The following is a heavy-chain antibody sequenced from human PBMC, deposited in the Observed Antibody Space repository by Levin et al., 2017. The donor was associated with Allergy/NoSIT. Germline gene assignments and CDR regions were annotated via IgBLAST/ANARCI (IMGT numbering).Heavy chain of an antibody. Sequence: ASVKVSCKASGYTFTSYGISWVRQAPGQGLEWMGWISAYNGNTNYAQKLQGRVTMTTDTSTSTAYMELRSLRSDDTAVYYCARLVVVPAAIHSLEDYYYYGMDVWGQGTTVTVSS. CDR2: ISAYNGNT. CDR3: ARLVVVPAAIHSLEDYYYYGMDV. J-gene: IGHJ6*02. V-gene: IGHV1-18*01. CDR1: GYTFTSYG. D-gene: IGHD2-2*02.